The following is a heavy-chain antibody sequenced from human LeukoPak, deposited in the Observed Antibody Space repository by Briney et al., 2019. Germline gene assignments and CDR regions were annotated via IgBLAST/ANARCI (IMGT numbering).Heavy chain of an antibody. CDR2: INPNSGGT. V-gene: IGHV1-2*02. D-gene: IGHD3-22*01. CDR1: GYTFTGYY. CDR3: ARELLLPGSPDYYDSSGYSY. Sequence: GASVKVSCKASGYTFTGYYMHWVRQAPGQGLEWMGWINPNSGGTNYAQKFQGRVTMTRDTSISTAYMELGRLRSDDTAVYYCARELLLPGSPDYYDSSGYSYWGQGTLVTVSS. J-gene: IGHJ4*02.